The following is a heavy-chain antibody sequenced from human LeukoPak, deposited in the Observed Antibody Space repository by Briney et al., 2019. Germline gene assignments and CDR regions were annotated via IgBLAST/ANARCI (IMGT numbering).Heavy chain of an antibody. V-gene: IGHV4-59*12. CDR1: GGSITGYY. Sequence: SETLSLTCTVSGGSITGYYWSWIRQPPGEGLEWIGTVYYSGNTYYNPSLKSRVTISVDTSKNQFSLRLSSVTAADTAVYYCARDSEINWFYKWGQGILVTVSS. CDR2: VYYSGNT. CDR3: ARDSEINWFYK. D-gene: IGHD3-10*01. J-gene: IGHJ4*02.